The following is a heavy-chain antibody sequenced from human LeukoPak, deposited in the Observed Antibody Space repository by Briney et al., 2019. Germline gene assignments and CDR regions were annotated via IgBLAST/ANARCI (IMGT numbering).Heavy chain of an antibody. CDR3: ARDPSGWYFVDY. Sequence: PGGSLRLSCAASGFTLSAHGMNWVRQAPGKGLEWASSISSSSIYIYYADSLKGRLTISRDNARNSLYLQMNSLRAEDTAVYYCARDPSGWYFVDYWGQGTLVTVSS. V-gene: IGHV3-21*01. J-gene: IGHJ4*02. CDR1: GFTLSAHG. D-gene: IGHD6-19*01. CDR2: ISSSSIYI.